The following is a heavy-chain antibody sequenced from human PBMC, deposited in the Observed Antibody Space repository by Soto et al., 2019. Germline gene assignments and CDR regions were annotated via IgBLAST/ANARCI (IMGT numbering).Heavy chain of an antibody. Sequence: SETLSLTCAVDGGSFSGYYWSWISKTTGKGLEWIGEINHSGSTNYNPSLKSRVTISVDTSKNQFSLKLSSVTAADTAVYYCARLNYDILTGTRQNWFDPWGQGTLVTVSS. CDR3: ARLNYDILTGTRQNWFDP. CDR1: GGSFSGYY. CDR2: INHSGST. J-gene: IGHJ5*02. V-gene: IGHV4-34*01. D-gene: IGHD3-9*01.